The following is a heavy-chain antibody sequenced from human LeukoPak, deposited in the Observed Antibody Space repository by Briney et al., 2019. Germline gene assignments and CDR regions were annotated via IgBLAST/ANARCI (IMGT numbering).Heavy chain of an antibody. Sequence: ASVKVSCKASGYTFTSYGISWVRQAPGQGLEWMGWISAYNGNTNYAQKLQGRVTMTTDTSTSTAYMELRSLRSDDTAVYYCARSPSRYYYDSSCPDYWGQGTLVTVSS. CDR3: ARSPSRYYYDSSCPDY. V-gene: IGHV1-18*01. J-gene: IGHJ4*02. CDR2: ISAYNGNT. D-gene: IGHD3-22*01. CDR1: GYTFTSYG.